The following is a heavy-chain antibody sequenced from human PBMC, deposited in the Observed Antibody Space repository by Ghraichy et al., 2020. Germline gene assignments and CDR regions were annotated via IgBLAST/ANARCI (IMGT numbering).Heavy chain of an antibody. CDR3: AKDGLGCSGGTCFFGTDS. D-gene: IGHD2-15*01. J-gene: IGHJ5*01. Sequence: GESLNISCEASGFTFRDYYMSWVRQAPGKGLEWISYISSSSTYTNYAESVKGRFIISRDNARNSLYLQMSGLRADDTAIYYCAKDGLGCSGGTCFFGTDSWGQGALVTVSS. CDR2: ISSSSTYT. CDR1: GFTFRDYY. V-gene: IGHV3-11*06.